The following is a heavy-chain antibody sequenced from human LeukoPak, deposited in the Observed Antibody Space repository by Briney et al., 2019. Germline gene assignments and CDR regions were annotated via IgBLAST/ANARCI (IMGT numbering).Heavy chain of an antibody. Sequence: GGSLRLSCAASGFTFSDYNMSWIRQAPGKGLEWVSYISSSGSTIYYADSVKGRFTISRDNAKNSLYLQMNSLRAEDTAVYYCASPDMVQGVIYYWGQGTLVTVSS. CDR3: ASPDMVQGVIYY. V-gene: IGHV3-11*01. D-gene: IGHD3-10*01. CDR1: GFTFSDYN. J-gene: IGHJ4*02. CDR2: ISSSGSTI.